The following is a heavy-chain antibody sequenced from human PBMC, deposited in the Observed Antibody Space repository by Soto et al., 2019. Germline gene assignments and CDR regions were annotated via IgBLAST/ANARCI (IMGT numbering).Heavy chain of an antibody. J-gene: IGHJ3*02. CDR3: ARALISSYWPFDI. CDR2: IGWSSYII. CDR1: GFTFDDYA. D-gene: IGHD6-13*01. V-gene: IGHV3-9*01. Sequence: EVQLVESGGGLVQPGRSLRLSCAASGFTFDDYAIHWVRQVPGKGLEWVSGIGWSSYIIGYGDSVKGRFTVSRDNAKNALYLQMNSLRVEDTALYYCARALISSYWPFDIGGQGIMVTVSS.